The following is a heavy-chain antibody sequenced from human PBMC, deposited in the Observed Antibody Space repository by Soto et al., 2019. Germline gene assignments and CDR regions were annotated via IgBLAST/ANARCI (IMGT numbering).Heavy chain of an antibody. CDR1: GFTFSSSW. CDR2: INQDGSEK. Sequence: EVQLVESGGGLVQPGGSLRLSCAASGFTFSSSWMDWVRQAPGKGLEWVAKINQDGSEKNYVDSVKGRFTISRDNAKNSLYLQMSSLTAEDSALYYCSRSLNYWGQGTLVTVSS. J-gene: IGHJ4*02. V-gene: IGHV3-7*01. CDR3: SRSLNY.